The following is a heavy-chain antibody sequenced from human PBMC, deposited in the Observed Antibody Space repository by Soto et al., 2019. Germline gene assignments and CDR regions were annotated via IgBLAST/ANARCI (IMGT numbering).Heavy chain of an antibody. CDR2: INHSGST. Sequence: SETLSLTCAVCGGSFSGYYWSWIRQPPGKGLEWIGEINHSGSTNYNPSLKSRVTISVGTSKNQFSLKLSSVTAADTAVYYCARGPMNGRGCWGQGTLVTVSA. D-gene: IGHD6-19*01. CDR1: GGSFSGYY. CDR3: ARGPMNGRGC. J-gene: IGHJ4*02. V-gene: IGHV4-34*01.